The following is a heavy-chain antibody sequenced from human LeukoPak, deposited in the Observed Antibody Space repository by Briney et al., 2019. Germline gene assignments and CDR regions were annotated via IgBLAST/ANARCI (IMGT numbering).Heavy chain of an antibody. CDR2: IWFDGNNK. CDR3: ARDIGPHYDFWSGYPFDY. CDR1: GFTFGSYG. J-gene: IGHJ4*02. D-gene: IGHD3-3*01. Sequence: GGSLRLSCAASGFTFGSYGMHWVRQAPGKGLEWVAVIWFDGNNKYYADSVKGRFTISRDNSRNTLYLQMNSLRAEDTAVYYCARDIGPHYDFWSGYPFDYWGQGTLVTVSS. V-gene: IGHV3-33*01.